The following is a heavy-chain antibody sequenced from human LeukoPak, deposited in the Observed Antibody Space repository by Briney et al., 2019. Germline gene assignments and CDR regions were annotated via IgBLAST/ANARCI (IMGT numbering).Heavy chain of an antibody. J-gene: IGHJ6*02. CDR3: ARPPSITNPYYGLDV. CDR2: ISSGGNT. D-gene: IGHD3-3*01. Sequence: PGGSLRLSCAASGFTVSRNYMSWVRQAPGKGLEWVSVISSGGNTYYTDSVKGRFTISRDNAKNSVYLQMNSLRAEDTAVYYCARPPSITNPYYGLDVWGQGTSVTVSS. CDR1: GFTVSRNY. V-gene: IGHV3-53*01.